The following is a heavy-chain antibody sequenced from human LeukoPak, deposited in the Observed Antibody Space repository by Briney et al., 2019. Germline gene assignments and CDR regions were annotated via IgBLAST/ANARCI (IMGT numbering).Heavy chain of an antibody. V-gene: IGHV4-59*11. CDR1: CGPTLLPV. Sequence: PPETPSLTPDATCGPTLLPVPARARQPPWTCLPHFRNIYYSGTTSGSTNYNPSLKSRVTISVDTSKNQFSLQVRSVTAADTAVYYCARGSGRYYYYGVDVWGQGTTVTVSS. J-gene: IGHJ6*02. CDR3: ARGSGRYYYYGVDV. D-gene: IGHD7-27*01. CDR2: IYYSGTTSGST.